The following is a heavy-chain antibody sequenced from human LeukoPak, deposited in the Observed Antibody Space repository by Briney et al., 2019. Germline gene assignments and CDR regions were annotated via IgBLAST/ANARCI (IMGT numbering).Heavy chain of an antibody. CDR3: ARGKWELLPLGFDY. D-gene: IGHD1-26*01. Sequence: SETLSLTCTVSGGSISSSSYYWGWIRQPPGKGLEWIGSIYYSGSTYYNPSLKSRVTISVDTSKNQFSLKLSSVTAADTAVYYCARGKWELLPLGFDYWGQGTLVTVSS. CDR2: IYYSGST. CDR1: GGSISSSSYY. J-gene: IGHJ4*02. V-gene: IGHV4-39*07.